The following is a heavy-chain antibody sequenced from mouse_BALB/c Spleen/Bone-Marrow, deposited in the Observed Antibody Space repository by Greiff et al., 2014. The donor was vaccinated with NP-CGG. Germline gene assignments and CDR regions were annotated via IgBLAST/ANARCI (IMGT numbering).Heavy chain of an antibody. D-gene: IGHD3-1*01. CDR2: KSYDGSN. CDR3: ARDRGHYFDY. CDR1: GYSITSGYY. Sequence: VQLQQSGPGLVKPSQSLSLTCSVTGYSITSGYYWNWIRQFPGNKLEWMGYKSYDGSNNYNPSLKNRMSLTRDTSKNQFFLKLNSVTTEDTGTYYCARDRGHYFDYWGQGTTLTVSS. J-gene: IGHJ2*01. V-gene: IGHV3-6*02.